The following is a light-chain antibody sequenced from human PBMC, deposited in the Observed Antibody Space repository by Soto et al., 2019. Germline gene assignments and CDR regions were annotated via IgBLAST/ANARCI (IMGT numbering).Light chain of an antibody. CDR1: QNIRNW. Sequence: IQMTQSPSTLSASVGDRVPITCRASQNIRNWLAWYQQKPGKAPKLLIFDASTLESGVPSRFSGSGSGTEFTLSISSLQPDDFATYYCQQYNGYSNTFGEGTKMEIK. CDR2: DAS. J-gene: IGKJ2*01. CDR3: QQYNGYSNT. V-gene: IGKV1-5*01.